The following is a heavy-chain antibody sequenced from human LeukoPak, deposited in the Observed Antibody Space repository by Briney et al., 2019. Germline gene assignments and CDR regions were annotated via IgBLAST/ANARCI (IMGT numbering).Heavy chain of an antibody. D-gene: IGHD6-6*01. V-gene: IGHV4-39*01. J-gene: IGHJ4*02. CDR1: GDSMSSSPYY. CDR2: IHYSGTP. Sequence: PSETLSLTCTVSGDSMSSSPYYWGWIRQPPGKGLEWIGSIHYSGTPYYNPSLNSRLTILIETSRNQLSPKLNSVTAADTAVYYCASPSSSSSTYDYWGQGSLVTVSS. CDR3: ASPSSSSSTYDY.